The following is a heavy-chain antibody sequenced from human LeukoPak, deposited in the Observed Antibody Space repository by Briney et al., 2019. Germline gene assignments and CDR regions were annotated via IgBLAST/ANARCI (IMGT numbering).Heavy chain of an antibody. CDR1: GFTFSSYS. CDR3: ARDHDILTGYDY. V-gene: IGHV3-21*01. J-gene: IGHJ4*02. Sequence: PGGSLRLSCAASGFTFSSYSMNWVRRAPGKGLEWVSSISSSSSYIYYADSVKGRFTISRDNAKNSLYLQMNSLRAEDTAVYYCARDHDILTGYDYWGQGTLVTVSS. CDR2: ISSSSSYI. D-gene: IGHD3-9*01.